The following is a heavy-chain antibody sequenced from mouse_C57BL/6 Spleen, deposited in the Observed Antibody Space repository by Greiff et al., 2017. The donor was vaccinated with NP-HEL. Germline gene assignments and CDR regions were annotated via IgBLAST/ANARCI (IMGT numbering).Heavy chain of an antibody. CDR3: ARIYYGSSYFAY. J-gene: IGHJ3*01. D-gene: IGHD1-1*01. V-gene: IGHV1-64*01. CDR1: GYTFTSYW. Sequence: VQRQQPGAELVKPGASVKLSCKASGYTFTSYWMHWVKQRPGQGREWIGMIHPNSGRTNYNEKFKSKATLTVDKSSSTAYMQLSSLTSEDSAVYYCARIYYGSSYFAYWGQGTLVTVSA. CDR2: IHPNSGRT.